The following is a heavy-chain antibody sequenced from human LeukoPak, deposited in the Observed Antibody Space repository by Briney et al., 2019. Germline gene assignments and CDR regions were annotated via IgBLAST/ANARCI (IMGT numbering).Heavy chain of an antibody. Sequence: GRSLRLSCAASEFSFSSYGMHWVRQAPGKGLQWVASLWYDGTNEYHADSVKGRFTISRDNSQSTLYLQMNSLRAEDTAVYYCARARNNYDSSGYSALDYWGQGTLVTVSS. V-gene: IGHV3-33*01. CDR1: EFSFSSYG. D-gene: IGHD3-22*01. J-gene: IGHJ4*02. CDR3: ARARNNYDSSGYSALDY. CDR2: LWYDGTNE.